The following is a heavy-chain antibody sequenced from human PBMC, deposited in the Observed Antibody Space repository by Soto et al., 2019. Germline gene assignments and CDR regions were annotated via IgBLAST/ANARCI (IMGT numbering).Heavy chain of an antibody. D-gene: IGHD3-16*01. J-gene: IGHJ4*02. CDR1: GFTFSSYA. V-gene: IGHV3-23*01. CDR3: ARRGGALGY. Sequence: EVQLMESGGGLVQPGGSLRLSCAASGFTFSSYAMSWVRQGPGKGLEWVSVITGSGSTTYYADSVRGRFTISRDNSKNTLYLXXNSLRAEDTAVYYCARRGGALGYWGQGTLVTVSS. CDR2: ITGSGSTT.